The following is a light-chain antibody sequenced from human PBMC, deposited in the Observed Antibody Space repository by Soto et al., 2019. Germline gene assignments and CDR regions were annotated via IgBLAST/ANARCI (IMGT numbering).Light chain of an antibody. CDR3: QQSYSTPRT. CDR1: QSIRSY. V-gene: IGKV1-39*01. CDR2: AAS. J-gene: IGKJ1*01. Sequence: DIQMTQSPSSLSASVGDRVTITCRASQSIRSYLNWYQQKPGKAPKHLIYAASSMQSVVPSRFSGSASGTDFTLTISSLQPEDVATYYCQQSYSTPRTFGQGTKVEIK.